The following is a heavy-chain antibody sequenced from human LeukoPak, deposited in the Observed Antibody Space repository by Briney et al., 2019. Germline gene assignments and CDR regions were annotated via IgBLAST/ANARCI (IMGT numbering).Heavy chain of an antibody. Sequence: SETLSLTCTVSGGSISSSSYYWGWIRQPPGQELEGIGSIYYSGSTYYNPSLKSRVTISVDTSKNQFSLELSSVTAAATAVYYCARRLIYGAYENWFDPWGQGTLVTVSS. V-gene: IGHV4-39*01. D-gene: IGHD4-17*01. CDR2: IYYSGST. CDR3: ARRLIYGAYENWFDP. CDR1: GGSISSSSYY. J-gene: IGHJ5*02.